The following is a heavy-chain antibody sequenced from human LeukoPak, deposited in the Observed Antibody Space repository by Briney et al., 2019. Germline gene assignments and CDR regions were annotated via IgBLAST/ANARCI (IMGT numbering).Heavy chain of an antibody. J-gene: IGHJ4*02. V-gene: IGHV1-8*02. D-gene: IGHD6-19*01. CDR3: ARGLYSSGWRTFDY. CDR2: MNPNSGNT. Sequence: ASVKVSCKASGYTFTSYDINWVRQATGQGLEWMGWMNPNSGNTGYAQKFQGRVTMTRDTSTSTVYMELSSLRSEDTAVYYCARGLYSSGWRTFDYWGQGTLVTVSS. CDR1: GYTFTSYD.